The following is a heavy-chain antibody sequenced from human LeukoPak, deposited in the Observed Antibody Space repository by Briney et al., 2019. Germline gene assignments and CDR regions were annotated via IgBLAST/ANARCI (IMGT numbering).Heavy chain of an antibody. Sequence: PSETLSLTCTVSGGSISSYHWSWIRQPAGKGLEWIGRIYTSGSTNYNPSLKSRVTISVDTSKNQFSLKLSSVTAADTAVYYCATGTDFWSGYYRPSLAFDIWGQGTMVTVSS. CDR3: ATGTDFWSGYYRPSLAFDI. D-gene: IGHD3-3*01. CDR2: IYTSGST. V-gene: IGHV4-4*07. J-gene: IGHJ3*02. CDR1: GGSISSYH.